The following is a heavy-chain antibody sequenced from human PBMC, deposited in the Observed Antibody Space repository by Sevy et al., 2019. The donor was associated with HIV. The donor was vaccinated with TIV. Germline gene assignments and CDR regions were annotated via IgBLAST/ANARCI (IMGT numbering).Heavy chain of an antibody. CDR3: TRWKAAQSIFDY. CDR1: GFTFGDYC. V-gene: IGHV3-49*04. CDR2: LKSDVYGGTV. Sequence: LSLRLSCTASGFTFGDYCMSWVRQAPGKGLEWVAFLKSDVYGGTVDHAASVRGRFVISRDDSKTIAYLQMNDLKTEDTGVYYCTRWKAAQSIFDYWGQGALVTVSS. J-gene: IGHJ4*02. D-gene: IGHD6-13*01.